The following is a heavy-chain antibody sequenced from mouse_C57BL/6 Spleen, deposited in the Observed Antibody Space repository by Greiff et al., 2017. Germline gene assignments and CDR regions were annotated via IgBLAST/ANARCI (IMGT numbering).Heavy chain of an antibody. J-gene: IGHJ4*01. CDR1: GFTFSDYG. CDR2: ISSGSSTI. Sequence: EVKLMESGGGLVKPGGSLKLSCAASGFTFSDYGMHWVRQAPEKGLEWVAYISSGSSTIYYADTVKGRFTISRDNAKNTLFLQMTSLRSEDTAMYYCARWGYDDARDYWGQGTSVTVSS. V-gene: IGHV5-17*01. CDR3: ARWGYDDARDY. D-gene: IGHD2-2*01.